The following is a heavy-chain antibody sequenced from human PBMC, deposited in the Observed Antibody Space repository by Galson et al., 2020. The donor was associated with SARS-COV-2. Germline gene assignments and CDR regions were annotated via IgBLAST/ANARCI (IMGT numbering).Heavy chain of an antibody. CDR1: GGSISSYY. V-gene: IGHV4-4*07. D-gene: IGHD3-22*01. J-gene: IGHJ2*01. Sequence: SQTLSLTCTVSGGSISSYYWSWIRQPAGKGLEWIGRIYTSGSTNYNPSLKSRVTMSVDTSKNQFSLKLSSVTAADTAVYYCARDDLYDSSGYPYWYFDLWGRGNLVTVSS. CDR3: ARDDLYDSSGYPYWYFDL. CDR2: IYTSGST.